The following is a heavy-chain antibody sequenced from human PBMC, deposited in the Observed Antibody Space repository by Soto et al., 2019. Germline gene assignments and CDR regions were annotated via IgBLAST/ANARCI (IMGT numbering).Heavy chain of an antibody. V-gene: IGHV4-34*01. CDR3: ARGRVITSPYCGMDV. D-gene: IGHD3-16*01. J-gene: IGHJ6*02. Sequence: QVQLQQWGAGLLKPSETLSLTCAVYGGSFSGYYWSWIRQPPGKGLEWIGEINHSGSTNYNPSLKRRVTISVDMSKNQFSLKLSSVTAADTAVYYCARGRVITSPYCGMDVWGQGTTVTVSS. CDR1: GGSFSGYY. CDR2: INHSGST.